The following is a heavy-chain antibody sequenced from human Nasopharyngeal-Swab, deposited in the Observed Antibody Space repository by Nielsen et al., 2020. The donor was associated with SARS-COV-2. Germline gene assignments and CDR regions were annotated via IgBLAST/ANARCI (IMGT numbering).Heavy chain of an antibody. J-gene: IGHJ6*03. CDR1: GFTFSSYA. V-gene: IGHV3-23*01. CDR3: ARADRGSYYYYYYMDV. CDR2: INKSGGGT. Sequence: GESLKISCAASGFTFSSYAMSWVRQTPGKGLEWVSSINKSGGGTYFADSVKGRFTISRDNAKNSLYLQMNSLRAGDTAVYYCARADRGSYYYYYYMDVWGKGTTVTVSS. D-gene: IGHD1-26*01.